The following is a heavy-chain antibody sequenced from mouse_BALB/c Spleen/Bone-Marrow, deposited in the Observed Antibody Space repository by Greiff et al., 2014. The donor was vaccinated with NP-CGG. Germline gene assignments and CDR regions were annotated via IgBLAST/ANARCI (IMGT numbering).Heavy chain of an antibody. CDR2: IYPGSGST. V-gene: IGHV1S22*01. CDR1: GYTFTSYW. J-gene: IGHJ3*01. D-gene: IGHD1-2*01. Sequence: LQQSGSELVRLGASVKLSCKASGYTFTSYWMHWVKQRPGQGLEWIGNIYPGSGSTNYDEKFKSKATLTVDTSSSTAYMQLSSLTSEDSAVYYCTRSTATFAYWGQGTLVTVSA. CDR3: TRSTATFAY.